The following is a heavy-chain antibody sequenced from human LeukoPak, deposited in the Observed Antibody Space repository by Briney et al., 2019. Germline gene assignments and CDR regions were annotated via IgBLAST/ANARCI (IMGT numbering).Heavy chain of an antibody. J-gene: IGHJ4*02. Sequence: ASVKVSCKASGYTFTAYYIHWVRQAPGQGLEWMGWINTDTGNPTYAQGFTGRFVFSLDTSVSTAYLQISSLNAEDTAVYYCARQGPGYCGTTSCYGVDYWGQGTLVAVSS. V-gene: IGHV7-4-1*02. CDR3: ARQGPGYCGTTSCYGVDY. CDR1: GYTFTAYY. CDR2: INTDTGNP. D-gene: IGHD2-2*01.